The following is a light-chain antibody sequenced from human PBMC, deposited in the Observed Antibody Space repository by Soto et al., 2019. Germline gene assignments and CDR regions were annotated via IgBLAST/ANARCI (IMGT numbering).Light chain of an antibody. CDR1: QIINIY. V-gene: IGKV1-39*01. J-gene: IGKJ5*01. CDR3: QQSSSNFPIT. Sequence: DIQMTQSPSSLSASVGDSVTITCRASQIINIYLNWYQKKPGKAPQLLIFGASSLHSGAPSRFSGSGEGTDFTLTISNLQPEDFATYYCQQSSSNFPITFGQGTRLDI. CDR2: GAS.